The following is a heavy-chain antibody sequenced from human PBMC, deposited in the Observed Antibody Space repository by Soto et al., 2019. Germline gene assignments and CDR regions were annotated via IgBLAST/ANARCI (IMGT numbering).Heavy chain of an antibody. V-gene: IGHV1-58*01. CDR1: GFTFTNSA. Sequence: QMHLVQSGPEVKKPGTSVKVSCLASGFTFTNSAVQWVRQARGQRLEWIGWIVVGSGNTNYAQEFQERVTIIRDMSTSTVYMDLSSLRSEDTAVYYCAADNDFWSGHYDFDYWGQGALVTVSS. CDR3: AADNDFWSGHYDFDY. D-gene: IGHD3-3*01. J-gene: IGHJ4*02. CDR2: IVVGSGNT.